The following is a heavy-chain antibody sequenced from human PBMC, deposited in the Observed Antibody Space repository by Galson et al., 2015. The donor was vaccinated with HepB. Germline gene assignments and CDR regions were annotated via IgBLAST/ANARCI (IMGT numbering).Heavy chain of an antibody. V-gene: IGHV3-23*01. J-gene: IGHJ4*02. CDR1: GFTFTNYA. D-gene: IGHD3-22*01. CDR3: AKMGDRSGYSIFDY. CDR2: ISGSGVRT. Sequence: SLRLSCAASGFTFTNYAMSWVRQAPGKELEWVSSISGSGVRTFNADSVMGRFTISRDNSKDTLYLQMNSLRVEDTAVYYCAKMGDRSGYSIFDYWGQGTLVTVSS.